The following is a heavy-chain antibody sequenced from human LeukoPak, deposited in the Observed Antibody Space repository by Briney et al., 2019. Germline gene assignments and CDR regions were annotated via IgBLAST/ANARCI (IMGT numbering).Heavy chain of an antibody. CDR3: ARGGFSHGFDL. Sequence: GGSLRLSCAASGFTFSSYWMSWVRQAPGKGLEWVANIKQDGSEKYYVDSVKGRFTTSRDNAKNAVFLQMNSLRVEDTAVYYCARGGFSHGFDLWGQGTRVTVSS. D-gene: IGHD2/OR15-2a*01. CDR2: IKQDGSEK. V-gene: IGHV3-7*02. CDR1: GFTFSSYW. J-gene: IGHJ4*02.